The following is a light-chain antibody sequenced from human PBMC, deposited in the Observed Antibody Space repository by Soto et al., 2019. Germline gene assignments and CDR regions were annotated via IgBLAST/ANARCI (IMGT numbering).Light chain of an antibody. CDR2: ASV. V-gene: IGKV3-15*01. Sequence: EIELTQSPVTLSVSPGERATLSCRASQSVSSNLAWYQQKPGQAPRLLIYASVTRATGFPARFSGSGSGTEFTLTISSLQSEDFAVYYCQQYNNWPNTFGQGTKLEI. CDR1: QSVSSN. CDR3: QQYNNWPNT. J-gene: IGKJ2*01.